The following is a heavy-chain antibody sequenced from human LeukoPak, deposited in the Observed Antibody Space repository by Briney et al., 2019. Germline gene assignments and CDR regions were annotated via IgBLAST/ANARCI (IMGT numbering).Heavy chain of an antibody. D-gene: IGHD2-21*02. J-gene: IGHJ4*02. Sequence: SQTLSLTCAVSGGSISSGGYSWSWIRQPPGQGLEWIGYIYHSGSTYYNPSLKSRVTISVDRSKNQFSLKLSSVTAADTAVYYCARGGDWGGLDYWGQGTLVTVSS. CDR3: ARGGDWGGLDY. CDR1: GGSISSGGYS. V-gene: IGHV4-30-2*01. CDR2: IYHSGST.